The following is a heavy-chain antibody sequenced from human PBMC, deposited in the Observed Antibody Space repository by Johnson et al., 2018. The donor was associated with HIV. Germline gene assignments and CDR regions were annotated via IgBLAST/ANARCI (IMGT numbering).Heavy chain of an antibody. CDR3: AKVGGRHDYGDYLGAFDI. Sequence: EVQLVESGGGLVQPGGSLRLSCAASGFTFSSYWMHWVRQAPGKGLVWVSRINSDGSSTSYADSVKGRFTISRDNAKNTLYLQINSLRAEDTAVYYCAKVGGRHDYGDYLGAFDIWGQGTMVTVSS. CDR2: INSDGSST. D-gene: IGHD4-17*01. J-gene: IGHJ3*02. CDR1: GFTFSSYW. V-gene: IGHV3-74*01.